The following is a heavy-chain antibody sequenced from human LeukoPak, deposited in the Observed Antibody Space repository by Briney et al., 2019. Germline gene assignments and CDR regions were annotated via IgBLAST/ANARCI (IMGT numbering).Heavy chain of an antibody. V-gene: IGHV4-59*08. CDR3: ARQRGYTYANSNLWPDAFDI. Sequence: SETLSLTCTVSGGSLSTYYWSWVRQPPGKGLESIGYIYYSGSTNYNPSLKSRVTIPVDTSKNQFSLSLSSVTAADTAVYYCARQRGYTYANSNLWPDAFDIWGQGTMVTVSS. CDR2: IYYSGST. D-gene: IGHD5-18*01. CDR1: GGSLSTYY. J-gene: IGHJ3*02.